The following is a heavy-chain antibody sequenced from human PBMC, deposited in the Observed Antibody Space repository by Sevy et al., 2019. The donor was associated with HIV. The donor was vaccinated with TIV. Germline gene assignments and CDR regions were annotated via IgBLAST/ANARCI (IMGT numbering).Heavy chain of an antibody. Sequence: GGSLRLSCATSEFTFSSYSMNWVRQAPGNGLEWVSSISGGGTYIYYADSVKGRFTISRDNAKNSLSLQMNSLRAEDTAVYYCARGTHDYGDYDREAFDIWGQGTMVTVSS. J-gene: IGHJ3*02. D-gene: IGHD4-17*01. CDR3: ARGTHDYGDYDREAFDI. CDR2: ISGGGTYI. CDR1: EFTFSSYS. V-gene: IGHV3-21*01.